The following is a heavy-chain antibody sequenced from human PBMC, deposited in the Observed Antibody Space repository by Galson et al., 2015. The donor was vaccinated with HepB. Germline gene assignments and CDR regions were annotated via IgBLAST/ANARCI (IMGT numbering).Heavy chain of an antibody. D-gene: IGHD6-13*01. CDR2: ISCDGSNK. Sequence: SLRLSCAASGFAFSSYTMHWVRQAPGKGLEWVAVISCDGSNKYYADSVKGRFTISRDNSKNTLFLQMNSLRAEDTAVYYCARGRFYRQELSPNGMDVWGQGTTVTVSS. J-gene: IGHJ6*02. CDR3: ARGRFYRQELSPNGMDV. CDR1: GFAFSSYT. V-gene: IGHV3-30*04.